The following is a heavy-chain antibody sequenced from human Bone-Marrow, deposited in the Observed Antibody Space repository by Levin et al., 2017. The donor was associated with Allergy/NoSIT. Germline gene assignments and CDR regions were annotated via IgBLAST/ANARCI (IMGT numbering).Heavy chain of an antibody. D-gene: IGHD3-3*01. J-gene: IGHJ4*02. CDR2: IYSGGST. V-gene: IGHV3-66*01. CDR1: GFTVSSNY. Sequence: GGSLRLSCAASGFTVSSNYMSWVRQAPGKGLEWVSVIYSGGSTYYADSVKGRFTISRDSSKNTLYLQMNSLRVEDTAVYYCAKSPYYDFWSGYHSAYFDYWGQGTLVTVSS. CDR3: AKSPYYDFWSGYHSAYFDY.